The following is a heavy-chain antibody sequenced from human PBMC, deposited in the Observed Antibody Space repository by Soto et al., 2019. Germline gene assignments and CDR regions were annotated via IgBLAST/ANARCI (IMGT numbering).Heavy chain of an antibody. CDR1: GFTFSASW. J-gene: IGHJ5*02. CDR2: INEDGSAK. V-gene: IGHV3-7*03. CDR3: TRDASRDSSARGWFDP. Sequence: GGSLRLSCTASGFTFSASWMAWVRQAPGKGLEWVANINEDGSAKDFVGPVRGRFTISRDNAKESLYLQMDSLRVEDTAVYYCTRDASRDSSARGWFDPWGPGTLVTVSS. D-gene: IGHD6-13*01.